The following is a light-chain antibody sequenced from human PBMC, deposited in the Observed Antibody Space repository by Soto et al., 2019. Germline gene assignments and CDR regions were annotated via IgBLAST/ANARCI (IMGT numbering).Light chain of an antibody. Sequence: EIVLTQSPATLSVSPGERATLSCRASQSISSNLAWYQQKPGQAPRLLIYGAFTRATSIPVRFSGSGSGTEFTLTITNLQSEDFALYHCLQYDNWPPITFGQGTRLEIK. J-gene: IGKJ5*01. V-gene: IGKV3-15*01. CDR1: QSISSN. CDR3: LQYDNWPPIT. CDR2: GAF.